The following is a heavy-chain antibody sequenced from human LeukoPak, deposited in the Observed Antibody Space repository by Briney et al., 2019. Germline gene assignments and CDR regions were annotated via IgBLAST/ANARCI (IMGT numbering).Heavy chain of an antibody. CDR2: ISGSGGST. CDR1: GFTFSNYA. CDR3: AKKGALLRAEYFQH. J-gene: IGHJ1*01. D-gene: IGHD2-15*01. Sequence: GGSLRLSCAASGFTFSNYAMSWVRQAPGKGLEWVSAISGSGGSTYYADSVKGRFTISRDNSKNTLYLQMNSLRAEDTAVYYCAKKGALLRAEYFQHWGQGTLVTVSS. V-gene: IGHV3-23*01.